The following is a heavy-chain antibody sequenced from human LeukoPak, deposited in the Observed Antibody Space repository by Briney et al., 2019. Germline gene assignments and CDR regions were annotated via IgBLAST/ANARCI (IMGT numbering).Heavy chain of an antibody. Sequence: GGSLRLSCAASGFTFSSYAMHWVRQAPGKGLEWVAVISYDGSNKYYADSVKGRFTISRDNSKNTLYLQMNSLRAEDTAVYYCARDPGVVGDPHFDYWGQGTLVTVSS. CDR1: GFTFSSYA. V-gene: IGHV3-30-3*01. CDR3: ARDPGVVGDPHFDY. D-gene: IGHD3-10*01. CDR2: ISYDGSNK. J-gene: IGHJ4*02.